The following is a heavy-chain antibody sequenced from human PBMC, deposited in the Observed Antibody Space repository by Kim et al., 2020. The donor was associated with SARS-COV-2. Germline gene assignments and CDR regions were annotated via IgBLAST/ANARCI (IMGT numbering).Heavy chain of an antibody. CDR1: GGSFSGYY. J-gene: IGHJ6*02. V-gene: IGHV4-34*01. D-gene: IGHD7-27*01. CDR3: ATPSLGTGTRRHGSESGMDV. CDR2: IYHGGST. Sequence: SETLSLTCGVYGGSFSGYYWSWIRQPPGKGLEWIGEIYHGGSTNYNPSLKSRVTISIDTSKSQRSLRLSSVTAADTAVYYCATPSLGTGTRRHGSESGMDVWREGTTVTV.